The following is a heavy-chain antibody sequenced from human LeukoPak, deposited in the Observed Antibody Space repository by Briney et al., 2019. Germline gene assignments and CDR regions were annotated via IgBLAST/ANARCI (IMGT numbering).Heavy chain of an antibody. CDR1: GFTFSSYS. D-gene: IGHD3-10*01. CDR3: AKDLHYGSADY. Sequence: GGSLRLSCAASGFTFSSYSMNWVRQAPGKGLEWVSSISSSSRYIYYADSMKGRFTISRDNPKNALYLQMNSLRAEDTAVYYCAKDLHYGSADYWGQGTLVTVSS. J-gene: IGHJ4*02. CDR2: ISSSSRYI. V-gene: IGHV3-21*01.